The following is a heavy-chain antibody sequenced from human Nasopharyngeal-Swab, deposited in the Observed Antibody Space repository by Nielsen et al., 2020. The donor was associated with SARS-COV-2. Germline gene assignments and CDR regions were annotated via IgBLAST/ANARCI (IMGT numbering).Heavy chain of an antibody. D-gene: IGHD6-13*01. CDR3: ARGRGGYGSSWYGYYYYYMDV. V-gene: IGHV4-34*01. J-gene: IGHJ6*03. CDR1: GGSFSGYY. Sequence: SETLSLTCAVYGGSFSGYYWSWIRQPPGKGLEWIGEINHSGSTNYNPSLKSRVTISVDTSKNQFSLKLSSVTAADTAVYYCARGRGGYGSSWYGYYYYYMDVWGKGTTVTVS. CDR2: INHSGST.